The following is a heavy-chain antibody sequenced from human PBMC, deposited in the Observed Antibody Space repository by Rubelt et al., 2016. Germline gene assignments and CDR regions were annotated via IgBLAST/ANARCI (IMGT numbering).Heavy chain of an antibody. CDR2: IYYSGSA. V-gene: IGHV4-31*03. Sequence: QVQLQESGPGLVKPSQTLSLTCTVSGASISSGGYFWSWIRQHPGKGLEWIGYIYYSGSAYYNPSLNGGVTISRDTSQNKFYRYLNTVTAADTAVYYCARVYDGPGFRQYYFDSWGLGILVTVSS. J-gene: IGHJ4*02. CDR3: ARVYDGPGFRQYYFDS. CDR1: GASISSGGYF. D-gene: IGHD3-22*01.